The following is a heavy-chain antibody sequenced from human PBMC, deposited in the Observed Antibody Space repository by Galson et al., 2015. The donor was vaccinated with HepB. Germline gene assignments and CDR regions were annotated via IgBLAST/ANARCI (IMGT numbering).Heavy chain of an antibody. CDR2: INPNSGGT. V-gene: IGHV1-2*02. D-gene: IGHD1-1*01. CDR3: ASLPTGTTVTTQN. J-gene: IGHJ4*02. CDR1: GYTFTGYY. Sequence: SVKVSCKASGYTFTGYYMHWVRQAPGQGLEWMGWINPNSGGTNYAQKFQGRVTMTRDTSISTAYMELSRLRSDDTAVYYCASLPTGTTVTTQNWGQGTLVTVSS.